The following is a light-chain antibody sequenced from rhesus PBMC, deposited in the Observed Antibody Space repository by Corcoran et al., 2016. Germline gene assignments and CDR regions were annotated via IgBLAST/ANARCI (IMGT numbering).Light chain of an antibody. CDR1: SSNIGSNS. V-gene: IGLV1-60*01. CDR2: YND. Sequence: QSVLTQPPSASEAARKSVTISCSGSSSNIGSNSVSWYQQLPGTAPKLLIYYNDQRASGGSDRFSGSKSGTSASLAISGLQTADEADYHCAAWDDSLSGYIFGAGTRPTVI. J-gene: IGLJ1*01. CDR3: AAWDDSLSGYI.